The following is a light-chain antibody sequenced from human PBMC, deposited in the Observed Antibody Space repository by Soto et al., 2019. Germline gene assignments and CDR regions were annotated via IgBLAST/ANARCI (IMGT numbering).Light chain of an antibody. CDR1: SGSIASNY. V-gene: IGLV6-57*04. CDR2: EDN. CDR3: QSYHSGNVV. Sequence: NFMLTQPHSVSESPGKTVTISCTRSSGSIASNYVQWYQQRPGSAPTPVIYEDNERPSGVPDRFSGSIDSSSNSASLTISGLKTDDEADYYCQSYHSGNVVFWGGTKLTVL. J-gene: IGLJ2*01.